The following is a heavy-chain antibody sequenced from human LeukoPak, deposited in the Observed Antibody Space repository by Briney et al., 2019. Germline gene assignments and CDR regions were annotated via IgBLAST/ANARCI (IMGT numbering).Heavy chain of an antibody. CDR3: ARPDSSWYSFDY. V-gene: IGHV5-51*01. Sequence: GESLKISCKGSGYSFTSYWIGWVRHMPGKGLEWVGIIYPGDSDTRYSPSFQGQVTISADKSISTAYLQWSSLEASYTAMYYCARPDSSWYSFDYWVHGTLVTVSS. CDR1: GYSFTSYW. J-gene: IGHJ4*01. D-gene: IGHD6-13*01. CDR2: IYPGDSDT.